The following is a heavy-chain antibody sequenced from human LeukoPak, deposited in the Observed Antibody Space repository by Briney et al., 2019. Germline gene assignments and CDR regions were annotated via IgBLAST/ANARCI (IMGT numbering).Heavy chain of an antibody. CDR2: ISGSGGNT. CDR1: GFTFTSYA. Sequence: GGSLRLSCATSGFTFTSYAMSWVRQAPGKGLEWVSTISGSGGNTDYADSVKGRFTISRDNSKSMLYLQMNSLRAEDTAVYYCAKGYCSSTNCYAGASMFDYWGQGTLVTVSS. CDR3: AKGYCSSTNCYAGASMFDY. V-gene: IGHV3-23*01. J-gene: IGHJ4*02. D-gene: IGHD2-2*01.